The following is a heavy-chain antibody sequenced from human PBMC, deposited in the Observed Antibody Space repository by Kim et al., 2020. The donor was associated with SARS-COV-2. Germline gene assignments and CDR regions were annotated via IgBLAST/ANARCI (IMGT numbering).Heavy chain of an antibody. V-gene: IGHV4-34*01. CDR3: ARGGVGATGAFDY. J-gene: IGHJ4*02. D-gene: IGHD1-26*01. CDR1: GGSFSGYY. Sequence: SETLSLTCAVYGGSFSGYYWSWIRQPPGKGLEWIGEINHSGSTNYNPSLKSRVTISVDTSKNQFSLKLSSVTAADTAVYYCARGGVGATGAFDYWGQGTLVTVSS. CDR2: INHSGST.